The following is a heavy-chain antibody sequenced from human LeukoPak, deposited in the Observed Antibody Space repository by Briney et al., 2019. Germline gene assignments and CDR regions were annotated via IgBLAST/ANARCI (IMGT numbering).Heavy chain of an antibody. D-gene: IGHD6-19*01. J-gene: IGHJ4*02. CDR2: LDASGAPT. CDR1: GFTFSSYA. CDR3: ARDRGLGQWLDY. V-gene: IGHV3-23*01. Sequence: GGSLRLSCAASGFTFSSYAMSWVRQAPGEGLEWASSLDASGAPTYYVDSVKGRFTISRDNSKNSLYLQMNSLRAEDTAIYYCARDRGLGQWLDYWGQGTLVTVSS.